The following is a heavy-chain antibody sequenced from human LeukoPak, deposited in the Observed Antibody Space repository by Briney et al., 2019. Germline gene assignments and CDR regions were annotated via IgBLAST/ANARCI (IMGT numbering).Heavy chain of an antibody. CDR1: GGTFSSYA. CDR3: ATRGVNDYGGNIDY. J-gene: IGHJ4*02. D-gene: IGHD4-23*01. CDR2: IIPIFGTA. Sequence: SVKVSCKASGGTFSSYAISWVRQAPGQGLEWMGGIIPIFGTANYAQKFQGRVTITADESTSTAYMELSSLRSEDTAVYYCATRGVNDYGGNIDYWGQGTLVTVSS. V-gene: IGHV1-69*13.